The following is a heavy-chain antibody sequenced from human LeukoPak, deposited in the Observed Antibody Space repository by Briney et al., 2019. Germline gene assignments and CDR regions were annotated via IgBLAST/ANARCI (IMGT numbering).Heavy chain of an antibody. Sequence: GGSLRLSSAASGFTFSSYAMSWVRQAPGKGLEWVSAISGSGGSTYYADSVKGRFTISRDNSKNTLYLQMNSLRAEDTAVYYCAKSSGIVVVPAALSDPPTLDYWGQGTLVTVSS. V-gene: IGHV3-23*01. CDR1: GFTFSSYA. J-gene: IGHJ4*02. D-gene: IGHD2-2*01. CDR2: ISGSGGST. CDR3: AKSSGIVVVPAALSDPPTLDY.